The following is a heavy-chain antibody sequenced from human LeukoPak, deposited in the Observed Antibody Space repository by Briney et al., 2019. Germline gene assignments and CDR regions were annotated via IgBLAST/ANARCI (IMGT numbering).Heavy chain of an antibody. CDR3: AKDMRLGISSNWFDP. CDR1: GFTFDDYG. J-gene: IGHJ5*02. V-gene: IGHV3-20*04. CDR2: INWSGGST. Sequence: GGSLRLSCAASGFTFDDYGMSWVRQAPGKGLEWVSGINWSGGSTDYAESVKGRFTISRDNAKNSLYLQMNSLRAEDTALYYCAKDMRLGISSNWFDPWGQGTLVTVSS. D-gene: IGHD2-15*01.